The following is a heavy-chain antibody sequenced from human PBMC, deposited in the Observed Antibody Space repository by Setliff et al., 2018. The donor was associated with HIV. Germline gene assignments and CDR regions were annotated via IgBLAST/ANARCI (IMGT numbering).Heavy chain of an antibody. CDR2: IYHRGST. D-gene: IGHD2-8*01. CDR1: GASITTDTYY. CDR3: ARSFGNGNARLGN. Sequence: SETLSLTCTVSGASITTDTYYWAWNRQPPGKGLEWIGSIYHRGSTPHNPSLKSRVTFSVDTSKNQFSLKLSSVTAADTAVYYCARSFGNGNARLGNWGQGTLVTVSS. J-gene: IGHJ4*02. V-gene: IGHV4-39*01.